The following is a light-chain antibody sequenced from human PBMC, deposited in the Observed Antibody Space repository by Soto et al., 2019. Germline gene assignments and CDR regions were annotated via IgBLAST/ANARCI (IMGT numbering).Light chain of an antibody. CDR1: SSNIGDNF. CDR2: RNN. CDR3: ATWDDSLSGYV. J-gene: IGLJ1*01. V-gene: IGLV1-47*01. Sequence: QSVLTQPPSASGTPGQRVTISCSGSSSNIGDNFVYWYHQLPGAAPKLLLYRNNQRPSGVPDRFSGSKSGSSASLAISGLRSEDEADYYCATWDDSLSGYVFGTGTKVTVL.